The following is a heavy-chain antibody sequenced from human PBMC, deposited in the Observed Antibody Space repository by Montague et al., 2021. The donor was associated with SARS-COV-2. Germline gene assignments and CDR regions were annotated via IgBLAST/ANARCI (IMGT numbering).Heavy chain of an antibody. J-gene: IGHJ6*02. CDR3: AKDYGDYSYYYGLDV. D-gene: IGHD4-17*01. V-gene: IGHV4-61*02. CDR1: GSSIRSGSYY. Sequence: TLSLTCTVSGSSIRSGSYYWSWIRQPAGKERVWNGRNYSSASNDYNPSLKSRVTMSVDTSKNQFSLKVSSVTAADTAVYYCAKDYGDYSYYYGLDVWGQGTTVTVSS. CDR2: NYSSASN.